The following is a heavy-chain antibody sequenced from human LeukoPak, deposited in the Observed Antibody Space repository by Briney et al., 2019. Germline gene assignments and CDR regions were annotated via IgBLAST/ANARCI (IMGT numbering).Heavy chain of an antibody. CDR3: ARTAGHRDPKFDY. D-gene: IGHD6-13*01. CDR2: INHSGST. J-gene: IGHJ4*02. Sequence: SGTLSLTCAVYGGSFSGYYWSWIRQPPGKGLEWIGEINHSGSTNYNPSLKSRVTISVDTSKNQFSLKLSSVTAADTAVYYCARTAGHRDPKFDYWGQGTLVTVSS. CDR1: GGSFSGYY. V-gene: IGHV4-34*01.